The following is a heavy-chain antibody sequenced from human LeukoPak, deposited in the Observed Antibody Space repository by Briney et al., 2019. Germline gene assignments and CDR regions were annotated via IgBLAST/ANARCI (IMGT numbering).Heavy chain of an antibody. V-gene: IGHV3-48*02. CDR2: ISGGSSTI. CDR3: AKVDGVRAAPGRGRVDS. D-gene: IGHD6-13*01. Sequence: PGGSLRLSCAASGLTFNTYTMNWVRQAPGKGLEWVSYISGGSSTIYYADFVKGRFTISRDNAKKSLYLQMNSLRDEDTAVYYCAKVDGVRAAPGRGRVDSWGQGTLVTVSS. CDR1: GLTFNTYT. J-gene: IGHJ4*02.